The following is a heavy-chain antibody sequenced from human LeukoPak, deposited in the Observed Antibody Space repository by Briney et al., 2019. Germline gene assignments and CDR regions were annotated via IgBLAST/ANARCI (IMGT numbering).Heavy chain of an antibody. Sequence: SETLSLTCTVSGGSISSYYWSWTRQPPGKGLEWIGYIYYSGSTNYNPSLKSRVTISVDTSKDQFSLKLSSVTAADTAVYYCARAVLVGLSTDYWGQGTLVTVSS. J-gene: IGHJ4*02. D-gene: IGHD2-15*01. CDR2: IYYSGST. CDR1: GGSISSYY. CDR3: ARAVLVGLSTDY. V-gene: IGHV4-59*01.